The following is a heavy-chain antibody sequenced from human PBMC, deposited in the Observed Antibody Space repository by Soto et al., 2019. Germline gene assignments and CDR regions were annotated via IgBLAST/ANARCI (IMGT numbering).Heavy chain of an antibody. CDR1: GGTFNNYV. Sequence: ASVKVSCKASGGTFNNYVISWVRQAPGQGLEWMGGIIPIFGTANYAQKFQGRVTITADKSTSTAYMELNSLRSEDTAVYYCAGRCDSTSCLAHFDYWGQGTLVTVSS. V-gene: IGHV1-69*06. CDR2: IIPIFGTA. CDR3: AGRCDSTSCLAHFDY. D-gene: IGHD2-2*01. J-gene: IGHJ4*02.